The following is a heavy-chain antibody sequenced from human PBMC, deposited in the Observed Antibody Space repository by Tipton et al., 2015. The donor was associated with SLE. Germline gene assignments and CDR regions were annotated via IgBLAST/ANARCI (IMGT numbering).Heavy chain of an antibody. D-gene: IGHD5-24*01. CDR2: IYFSGST. CDR3: ATRMATPAGFDY. V-gene: IGHV4-39*01. CDR1: GGSISSSSYY. Sequence: TLSLTCTVSGGSISSSSYYWAWIRQPPGKGLEWIGNIYFSGSTYHHPSLQSRVTISVDTSKNQFSLKLSSVTAADTAVYYCATRMATPAGFDYWGQGTLVTVSS. J-gene: IGHJ4*02.